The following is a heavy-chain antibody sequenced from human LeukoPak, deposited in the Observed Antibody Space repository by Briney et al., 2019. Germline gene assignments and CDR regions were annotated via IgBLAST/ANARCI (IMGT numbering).Heavy chain of an antibody. Sequence: GGSLRLSCAASGFTFSAYTMNWVRQVAGKGLEWISSINSIGNTIYYADSMKGRLTISRDNAKYSLYLQVNSLRGEDTAVYYCARDGATPGTGGRTRYYYFPMDVWGQATTVTVSS. CDR2: INSIGNTI. CDR1: GFTFSAYT. V-gene: IGHV3-48*01. CDR3: ARDGATPGTGGRTRYYYFPMDV. D-gene: IGHD6-13*01. J-gene: IGHJ6*02.